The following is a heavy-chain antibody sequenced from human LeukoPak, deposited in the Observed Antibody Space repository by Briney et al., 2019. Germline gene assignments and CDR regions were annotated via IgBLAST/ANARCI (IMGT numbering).Heavy chain of an antibody. Sequence: GGSLRLSCAVSGFTFSGYWMSWSRQAPGKGLEWVASINSDGSEGYYADVVKGRFTISRDNAKNSLYLQINSLRAEDTAVYYCARSSYSSSSSVWGQGTMVTVSS. V-gene: IGHV3-7*03. CDR2: INSDGSEG. D-gene: IGHD6-6*01. CDR1: GFTFSGYW. J-gene: IGHJ3*01. CDR3: ARSSYSSSSSV.